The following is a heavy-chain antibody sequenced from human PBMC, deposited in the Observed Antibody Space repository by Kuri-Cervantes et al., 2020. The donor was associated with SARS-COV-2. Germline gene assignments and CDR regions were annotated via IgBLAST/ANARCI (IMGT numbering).Heavy chain of an antibody. V-gene: IGHV1-24*01. CDR2: FDPEDDET. CDR1: GGTFSSYA. Sequence: ASVKVSCKASGGTFSSYAISWVRQAPGQGLEWMGSFDPEDDETIYAQKFQGRVTVTEDTSTDTAYMELSSLRSEDTAVYYCATSNSSSGDYLYGLDVWGQGTTVTVSS. CDR3: ATSNSSSGDYLYGLDV. D-gene: IGHD6-6*01. J-gene: IGHJ6*02.